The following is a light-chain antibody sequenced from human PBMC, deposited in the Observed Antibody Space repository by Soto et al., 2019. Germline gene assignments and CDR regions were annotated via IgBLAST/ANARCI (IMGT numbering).Light chain of an antibody. CDR1: QSVTRNY. J-gene: IGKJ2*01. CDR3: QQFGSSPPMYT. V-gene: IGKV3-20*01. CDR2: GAS. Sequence: EIVLTQSPGTLSLSPGERATLSCRASQSVTRNYLAWYQQRPGQAPRLLIYGASIRATGIPDRFSGSGSGTDFTLTISTLEPEDFAVYYCQQFGSSPPMYTFGQGTKLEIK.